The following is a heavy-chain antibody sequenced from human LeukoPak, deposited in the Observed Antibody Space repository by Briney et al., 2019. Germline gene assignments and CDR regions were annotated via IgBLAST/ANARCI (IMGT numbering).Heavy chain of an antibody. V-gene: IGHV4-4*07. CDR1: GGSISSYY. Sequence: SETLSLTCTVSGGSISSYYWSWIRQPAGKGLEWIGRIYTSGSTNYNPSLKSRVTMSVDTSKNQFSLKLSSVTAADTAVYYCARGAAAGSQGGFDYWGQGTLVTVSS. D-gene: IGHD6-13*01. CDR2: IYTSGST. J-gene: IGHJ4*02. CDR3: ARGAAAGSQGGFDY.